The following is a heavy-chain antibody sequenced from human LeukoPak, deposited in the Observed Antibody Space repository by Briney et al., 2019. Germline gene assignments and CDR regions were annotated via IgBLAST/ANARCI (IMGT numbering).Heavy chain of an antibody. V-gene: IGHV3-53*01. D-gene: IGHD2-15*01. CDR2: IYGGGST. CDR1: GFTVSGNY. CDR3: ARESICIGGSCYSDY. Sequence: GGSLRLSCAASGFTVSGNYMSWVRQAPGKGLEWVSAIYGGGSTYYADSVKGRFTISRDNSKNTLFLQMNSLRTEDTAVYYCARESICIGGSCYSDYGGQGTLVTVSS. J-gene: IGHJ4*02.